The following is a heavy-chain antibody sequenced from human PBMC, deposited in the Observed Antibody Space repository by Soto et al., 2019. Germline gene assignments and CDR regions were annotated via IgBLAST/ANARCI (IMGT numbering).Heavy chain of an antibody. V-gene: IGHV3-23*01. J-gene: IGHJ4*02. Sequence: GSLRLSCAASGFTFSSYAMSWVCQAPGKGLEWVSAISGSGGSTYYADSVKGRFTISRDNSKNTLYLQMNSLRAEDTAVYYCAKDTGMLAVAGKFDYWGQGTLVTVSS. CDR2: ISGSGGST. CDR3: AKDTGMLAVAGKFDY. CDR1: GFTFSSYA. D-gene: IGHD6-19*01.